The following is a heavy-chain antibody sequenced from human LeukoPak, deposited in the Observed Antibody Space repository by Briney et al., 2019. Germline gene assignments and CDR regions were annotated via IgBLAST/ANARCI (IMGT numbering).Heavy chain of an antibody. J-gene: IGHJ4*02. V-gene: IGHV4-59*01. CDR3: ARSPVYSSGWYQFDY. Sequence: SETLSLTCTVSGGSISSYYWSWIRQPPGKGLEWIGYIYYSGSTNYNPSLKSRVTISVDTSKNQFSLKLSSVTAADTAVYYCARSPVYSSGWYQFDYWGQGALVTVSS. CDR1: GGSISSYY. D-gene: IGHD6-19*01. CDR2: IYYSGST.